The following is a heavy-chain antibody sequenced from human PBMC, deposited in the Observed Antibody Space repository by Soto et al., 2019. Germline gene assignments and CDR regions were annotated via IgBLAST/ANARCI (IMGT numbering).Heavy chain of an antibody. V-gene: IGHV3-30-3*01. CDR2: ISGDATSK. CDR1: GLTFSTSI. Sequence: GGSLRLSCAASGLTFSTSIMHWVCQTPGKGLEWIAVISGDATSKIYTDSLKGRFTISRDNSKNTLYLQMNSLRAEDTAVYYCARPHVEMATMGSYYFEYWGQGTLVTVSS. J-gene: IGHJ4*02. D-gene: IGHD5-12*01. CDR3: ARPHVEMATMGSYYFEY.